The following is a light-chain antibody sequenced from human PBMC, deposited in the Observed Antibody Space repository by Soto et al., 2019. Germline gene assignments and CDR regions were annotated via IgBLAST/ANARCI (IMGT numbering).Light chain of an antibody. J-gene: IGKJ4*01. CDR3: QQRSNWPLT. V-gene: IGKV3-11*01. CDR2: ETS. Sequence: EIVLTQSPATLSLSPGERASLSCRASQSVRGYLAWYQQKPGQAPRLLIYETSNRATGIPARFSGSGSGTDFTLTISSPEPEDFAVYYCQQRSNWPLTFGGGTKVEIK. CDR1: QSVRGY.